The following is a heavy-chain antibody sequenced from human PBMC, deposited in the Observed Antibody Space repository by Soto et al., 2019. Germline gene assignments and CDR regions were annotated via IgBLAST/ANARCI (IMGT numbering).Heavy chain of an antibody. V-gene: IGHV5-51*01. D-gene: IGHD1-26*01. CDR2: MYPGESDT. CDR1: GYTFTSHW. Sequence: PGESLKISCKGSGYTFTSHWIAWVRQMPGKDLEWMGIMYPGESDTRYSPSFQGQVTISADKSISTAYLQWSSLKASDTAMYYCARIYSGTYRLDVWGQGTTVTVSS. J-gene: IGHJ6*02. CDR3: ARIYSGTYRLDV.